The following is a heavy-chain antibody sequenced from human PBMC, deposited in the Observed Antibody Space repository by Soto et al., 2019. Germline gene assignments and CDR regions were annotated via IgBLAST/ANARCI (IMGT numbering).Heavy chain of an antibody. CDR1: GSTFRRHA. V-gene: IGHV3-23*01. CDR3: AKGEYYDFWSGYTAFDY. Sequence: PGGSLRLSCTASGSTFRRHAMTWVRQAPGKGLEWVSGLSDSGGSIYYADSVKGRFTISRDNSKNTLYLQMNSLRAEDTAIYYCAKGEYYDFWSGYTAFDYWGQGTLVTVSS. D-gene: IGHD3-3*01. J-gene: IGHJ4*02. CDR2: LSDSGGSI.